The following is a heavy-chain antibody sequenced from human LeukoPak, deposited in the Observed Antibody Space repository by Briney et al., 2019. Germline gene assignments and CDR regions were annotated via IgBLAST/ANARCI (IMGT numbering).Heavy chain of an antibody. D-gene: IGHD6-13*01. CDR3: GRVGVLSSSWLLY. CDR2: ISSSTTTI. J-gene: IGHJ4*02. CDR1: GFTFSSYE. V-gene: IGHV3-48*03. Sequence: GGSPRLSCAASGFTFSSYEMNWVRQAPGKGLEWVSSISSSTTTIYYADSVKGRFTISRDNAKNSLYLQMNSLRAEDTTVYYCGRVGVLSSSWLLYWGQGTLVTVSS.